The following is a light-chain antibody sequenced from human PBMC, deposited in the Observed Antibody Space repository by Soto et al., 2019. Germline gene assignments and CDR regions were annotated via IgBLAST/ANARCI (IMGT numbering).Light chain of an antibody. Sequence: DMQMTQSPSSVSASVGDRDTITCRASEDMSTWLAWYQQKPGKAPKLLIFAASNLQSGVPTRFSGSGSGTDFTLTISSLQPEDFATYYCQQANSFPLTFGGGTKVEI. J-gene: IGKJ4*01. CDR1: EDMSTW. V-gene: IGKV1-12*01. CDR3: QQANSFPLT. CDR2: AAS.